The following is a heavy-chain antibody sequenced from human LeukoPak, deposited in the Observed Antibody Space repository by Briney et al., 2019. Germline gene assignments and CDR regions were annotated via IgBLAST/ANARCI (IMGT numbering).Heavy chain of an antibody. CDR3: AKESGYSGSLDAFDI. J-gene: IGHJ3*02. Sequence: PGGSLRLSCAASGFTFNSYWMSWVRQPPGKGLVWVSRVNTDGSATSYADSVKGRFTISRDNSKNTLYLQMNSLRAEDTAVYYCAKESGYSGSLDAFDIWGQGTMVTVSS. CDR1: GFTFNSYW. D-gene: IGHD1-26*01. V-gene: IGHV3-74*01. CDR2: VNTDGSAT.